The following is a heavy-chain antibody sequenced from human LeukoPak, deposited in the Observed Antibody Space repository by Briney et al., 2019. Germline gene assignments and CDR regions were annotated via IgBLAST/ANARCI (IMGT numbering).Heavy chain of an antibody. CDR3: ARVVVGAVVY. Sequence: ASVKVSCKASGYTFTGYYMHWVRQAPGQGLEWMGWINPNSGGTNYAQKFQGRVTMTRDTSISTAYMELSRLRSDDRAVYYCARVVVGAVVYWGQGTLVTVSS. D-gene: IGHD1-26*01. CDR1: GYTFTGYY. J-gene: IGHJ4*02. V-gene: IGHV1-2*02. CDR2: INPNSGGT.